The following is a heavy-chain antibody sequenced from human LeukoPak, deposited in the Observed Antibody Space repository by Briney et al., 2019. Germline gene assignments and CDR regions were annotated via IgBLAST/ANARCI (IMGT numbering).Heavy chain of an antibody. V-gene: IGHV3-23*01. D-gene: IGHD5-18*01. Sequence: AGGSLRLSCAASGFTVSSNYMSWVRQAPGKGLEWVSAISGSGGSTYYADSVKGRFTISRDNSKNTLYLQMNSLRAEDTAVYYCAKEGYSYGYYFDYWGQGTLVTVSS. CDR2: ISGSGGST. CDR3: AKEGYSYGYYFDY. CDR1: GFTVSSNY. J-gene: IGHJ4*02.